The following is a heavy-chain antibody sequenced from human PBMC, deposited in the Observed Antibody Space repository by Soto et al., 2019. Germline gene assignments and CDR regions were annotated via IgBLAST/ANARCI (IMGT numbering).Heavy chain of an antibody. CDR2: INPSGGST. V-gene: IGHV1-46*03. CDR1: GYTFTSNY. J-gene: IGHJ5*02. CDR3: TRGFGAGIFQS. D-gene: IGHD3-10*01. Sequence: GASAKVSSKESGYTFTSNYMQSVRQAPGQGLEWMGIINPSGGSTSYAQKFQGRVTMTRDTSTSTVYMELNSLKTEDTAVYYCTRGFGAGIFQSWGQGTLVTVSP.